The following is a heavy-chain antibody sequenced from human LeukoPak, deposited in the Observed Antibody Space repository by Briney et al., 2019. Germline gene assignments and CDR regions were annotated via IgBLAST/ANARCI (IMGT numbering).Heavy chain of an antibody. J-gene: IGHJ4*02. V-gene: IGHV3-30*18. D-gene: IGHD3-22*01. CDR2: ISSDGNNK. CDR3: AKGNDIGGYYYPHFDY. Sequence: PGGSLRLSCAASGFTFSSYGMHWVRQAPGKGLEWVAVISSDGNNKNYVDSVKGRFTFSRDNSKNTLYLQMNSLRAEDTAVYYCAKGNDIGGYYYPHFDYWGQGTLVTVS. CDR1: GFTFSSYG.